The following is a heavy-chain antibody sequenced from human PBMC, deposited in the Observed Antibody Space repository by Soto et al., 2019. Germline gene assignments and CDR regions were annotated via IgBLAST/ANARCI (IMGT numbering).Heavy chain of an antibody. CDR2: ISGSGGST. J-gene: IGHJ6*02. CDR3: AKDRGSGSYHWSYYGMDV. CDR1: GFTFSSYA. Sequence: GGSLRLSCAASGFTFSSYAMSWVRQAPGKGLEWVSAISGSGGSTYYADSVKGRFTISRDNSKNTLYLQMNSLRAEDTAVYYCAKDRGSGSYHWSYYGMDVWGQGTTVTVSS. D-gene: IGHD3-10*01. V-gene: IGHV3-23*01.